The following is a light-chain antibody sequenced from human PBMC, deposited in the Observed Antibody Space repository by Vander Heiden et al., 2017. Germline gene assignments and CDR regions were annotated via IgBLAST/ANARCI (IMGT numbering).Light chain of an antibody. CDR1: QSVSSN. CDR3: QQYNNWPPFT. J-gene: IGKJ3*01. CDR2: GAS. Sequence: EIVMTQSPATLSVSSGERATLSCRASQSVSSNLAWYQQKPGQAPRLLLYGASTRATGIPARFSGSGSGTEFTLPISSLQSEDFAVYYCQQYNNWPPFTFGPGTKVDIK. V-gene: IGKV3-15*01.